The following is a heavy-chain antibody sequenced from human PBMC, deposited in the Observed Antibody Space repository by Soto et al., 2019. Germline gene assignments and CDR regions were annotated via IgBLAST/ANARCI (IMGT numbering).Heavy chain of an antibody. J-gene: IGHJ4*02. Sequence: SETLSLTCGVYGGSFSGYYWSWIRQPPGKGLEWIGEINHSGSTNYNPSLKSRVIISLDTSKIQFSLKLSSVTAADTAVYYCARDYWNLNYDTLTGYLQFDYWGQGTLVTVSS. CDR2: INHSGST. CDR3: ARDYWNLNYDTLTGYLQFDY. V-gene: IGHV4-34*01. D-gene: IGHD3-9*01. CDR1: GGSFSGYY.